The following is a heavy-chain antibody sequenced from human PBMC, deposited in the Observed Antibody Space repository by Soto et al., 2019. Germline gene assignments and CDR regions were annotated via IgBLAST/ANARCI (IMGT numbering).Heavy chain of an antibody. J-gene: IGHJ6*02. D-gene: IGHD3-22*01. CDR2: ISDSSSYI. CDR3: ARYDSSGYYWPYYYYGMDV. Sequence: GVSLRLSCAACGFTFSTYSMNWVRQAPGKGLEWVSSISDSSSYIYYADSVKGRFTISRDNAKNSLYLQMNSLRAEDTAVYYCARYDSSGYYWPYYYYGMDVWGQGTTVTVSS. V-gene: IGHV3-21*01. CDR1: GFTFSTYS.